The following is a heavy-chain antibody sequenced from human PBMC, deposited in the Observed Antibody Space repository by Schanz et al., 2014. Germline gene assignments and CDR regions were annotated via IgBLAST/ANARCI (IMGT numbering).Heavy chain of an antibody. CDR2: IKTKTDGGTT. J-gene: IGHJ6*02. CDR3: TTGGRRGYSHYFYGMDV. CDR1: GFTMRNEW. D-gene: IGHD5-18*01. Sequence: EVQLVESGGGLVQPGRSLRLSCAASGFTMRNEWMSWVRQAPGKGLEWVGRIKTKTDGGTTDYAAPVKGRFTISRDDSTNTLYLQMNSLKTEDTAVYYCTTGGRRGYSHYFYGMDVWGQGTTVTVSS. V-gene: IGHV3-15*01.